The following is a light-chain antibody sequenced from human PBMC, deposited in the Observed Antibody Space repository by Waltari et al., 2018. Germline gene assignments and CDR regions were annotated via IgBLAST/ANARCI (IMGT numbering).Light chain of an antibody. CDR3: QQYSDWIA. J-gene: IGKJ4*01. CDR1: QTVTND. V-gene: IGKV3-15*01. Sequence: EIVITQSPASLSVSPGERATLSCTASQTVTNDLAWYQQKPGQAPKLLIFGASTRATGVPARFSGSWSGTEFTLTIGSVQSEDFAVYYCQQYSDWIAFGGGTKVDLK. CDR2: GAS.